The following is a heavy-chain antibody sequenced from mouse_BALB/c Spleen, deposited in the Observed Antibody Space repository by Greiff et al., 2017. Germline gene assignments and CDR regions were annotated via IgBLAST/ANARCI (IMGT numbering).Heavy chain of an antibody. CDR3: ARDYRYDERFAY. D-gene: IGHD2-14*01. CDR1: GFSLTSYG. CDR2: IWAGGST. Sequence: VKLQESGPGLVAPSQSLSITCTVSGFSLTSYGVHWVRQPPGKGLEWLGVIWAGGSTNYNSALMSRLSISKDNSKSQVFLKMNSLQTDDTAMYYCARDYRYDERFAYWGQGTLVTVSA. J-gene: IGHJ3*01. V-gene: IGHV2-9*02.